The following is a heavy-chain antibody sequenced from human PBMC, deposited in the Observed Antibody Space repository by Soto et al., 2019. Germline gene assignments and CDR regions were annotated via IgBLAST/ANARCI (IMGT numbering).Heavy chain of an antibody. CDR3: ATCRSSSLGYNGLDV. J-gene: IGHJ6*02. CDR1: GVTFSTYA. D-gene: IGHD6-6*01. CDR2: IIPIFGTA. Sequence: QVQLVQSGAEVKKPGSSVKVSCKASGVTFSTYAISWVRHAPGQGLEWMGGIIPIFGTANYAQQFQGRVTITADESTSTAYMELSSLRSEDTAVYYCATCRSSSLGYNGLDVWGQGTTVTVSS. V-gene: IGHV1-69*12.